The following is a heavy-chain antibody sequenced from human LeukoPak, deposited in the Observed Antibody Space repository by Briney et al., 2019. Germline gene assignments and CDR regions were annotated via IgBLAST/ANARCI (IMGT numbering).Heavy chain of an antibody. CDR2: ISSSSSYI. CDR1: GFTFSSYS. V-gene: IGHV3-21*04. D-gene: IGHD3-16*02. J-gene: IGHJ6*02. Sequence: GGSLRLSCAASGFTFSSYSMNWVRQAPGKGLEWVSSISSSSSYIYYADSVKGRFTISRGNAKNSMYLQMNSLRIEDTALYYCSKDISAGGLDVWGPGTTVTVSS. CDR3: SKDISAGGLDV.